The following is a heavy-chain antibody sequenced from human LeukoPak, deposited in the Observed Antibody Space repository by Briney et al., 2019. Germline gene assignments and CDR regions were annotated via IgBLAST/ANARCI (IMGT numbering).Heavy chain of an antibody. CDR1: GGSISSGGYS. CDR3: ARVLAAAGNNWFDP. Sequence: KPSETLSPTCTVSGGSISSGGYSWSWIRQPPGKGMEFIAYIYYTGNTYFNPSLKSRVTISVDTSKNQFSLKLTSVTAADTAVYYCARVLAAAGNNWFDPWGQGTLVTVSS. J-gene: IGHJ5*02. CDR2: IYYTGNT. D-gene: IGHD6-13*01. V-gene: IGHV4-30-4*07.